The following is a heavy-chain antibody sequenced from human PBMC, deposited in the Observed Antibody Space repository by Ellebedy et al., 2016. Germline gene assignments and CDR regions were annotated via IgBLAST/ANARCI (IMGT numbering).Heavy chain of an antibody. CDR1: GWTFTNFG. CDR3: ARGGMLYCSSTYCVDY. V-gene: IGHV1-18*01. D-gene: IGHD2-2*01. CDR2: H. Sequence: ASVKVSXKSSGWTFTNFGIHWVRQAPGQGLEWIHKDLQKVQGRLTTTIDTSATTAYMELRSLTSDDTAMYYCARGGMLYCSSTYCVDYWGQGTLVTVSS. J-gene: IGHJ4*02.